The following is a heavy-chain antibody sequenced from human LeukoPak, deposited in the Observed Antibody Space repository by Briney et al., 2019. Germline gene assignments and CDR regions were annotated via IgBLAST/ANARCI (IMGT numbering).Heavy chain of an antibody. D-gene: IGHD2-15*01. CDR1: GGSFSGYY. J-gene: IGHJ4*02. Sequence: PSETLSLTCAVSGGSFSGYYWSWIRQPPGKGLEWIGEIIHSVSTRYNPSLKSRVAMSVDTSKDQISLKLTSVTAADTAVYYCARGPHCSGSSWYSPAFDYWGQGTLVTVSS. CDR2: IIHSVST. CDR3: ARGPHCSGSSWYSPAFDY. V-gene: IGHV4-34*01.